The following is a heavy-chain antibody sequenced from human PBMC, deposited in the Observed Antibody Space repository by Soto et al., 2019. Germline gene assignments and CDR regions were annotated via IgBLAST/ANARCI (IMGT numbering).Heavy chain of an antibody. D-gene: IGHD1-26*01. CDR1: GFTFSEYY. J-gene: IGHJ4*02. CDR3: ARAEGGSYVY. CDR2: ARNKANSYAT. Sequence: EVQLVESGGGLVQPGGSLRLSCAASGFTFSEYYMDWVRQAPGKGLEWVGRARNKANSYATEYVASVKDRFTISRDESKSPLYLPMSSLKTEDTAVYYCARAEGGSYVYWRQGTLVTVSS. V-gene: IGHV3-72*01.